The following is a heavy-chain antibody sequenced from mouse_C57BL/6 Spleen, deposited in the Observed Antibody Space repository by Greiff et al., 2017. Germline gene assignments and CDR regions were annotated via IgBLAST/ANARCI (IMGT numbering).Heavy chain of an antibody. CDR2: ISSGSSTI. Sequence: EVKLMESGGGLVKPGGSLKLSCAASGFTFSDYGMHWVRQAPEKRLEWVAYISSGSSTIYYADPVKGRFTISSANAKHTLFLQMTCLRSEGTAMYYCARRYDGYYVHFDYWGQGTTLTVSS. CDR1: GFTFSDYG. D-gene: IGHD2-3*01. CDR3: ARRYDGYYVHFDY. V-gene: IGHV5-17*01. J-gene: IGHJ2*01.